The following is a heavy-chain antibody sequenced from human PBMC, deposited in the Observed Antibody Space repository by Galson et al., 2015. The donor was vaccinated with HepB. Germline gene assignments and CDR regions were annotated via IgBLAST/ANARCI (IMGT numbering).Heavy chain of an antibody. D-gene: IGHD2-2*01. CDR1: GFTFSSYA. Sequence: SLRLSCAASGFTFSSYAMTWVRQAPGKGLEWVSEINGSGDTTYSADPVKGRFTSSRDNSKNTLYLQMNSLRAEDTAVYYCAKSPVVVPAIYNIRATAFDVWGQGTMVTVSS. V-gene: IGHV3-23*01. CDR3: AKSPVVVPAIYNIRATAFDV. J-gene: IGHJ3*01. CDR2: INGSGDTT.